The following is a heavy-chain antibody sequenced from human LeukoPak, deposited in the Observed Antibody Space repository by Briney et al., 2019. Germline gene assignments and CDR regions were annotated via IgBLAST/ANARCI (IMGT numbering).Heavy chain of an antibody. Sequence: SETLSLTCTVSGGSISSSSFYWAAIRQPPRTGLEWIGSIYYSGSTYYNPSLKSRVTISVDTSKSHFSLKLSSVTAADTAVYYCAGLYCTNGVCHFDYWGQGTLVTVSS. D-gene: IGHD2-8*01. CDR2: IYYSGST. J-gene: IGHJ4*02. CDR1: GGSISSSSFY. V-gene: IGHV4-39*07. CDR3: AGLYCTNGVCHFDY.